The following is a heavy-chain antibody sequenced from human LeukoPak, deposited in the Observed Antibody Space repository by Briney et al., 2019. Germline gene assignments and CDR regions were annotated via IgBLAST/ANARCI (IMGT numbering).Heavy chain of an antibody. D-gene: IGHD3-22*01. Sequence: PGGSLRLSCAASGFTFSSYAMSWVRQAPGKGLEWVSGIRGSGDITYNADSVKGRFTISRDNFKNTLYLQMNSLRAEDTAVYYWAKTRIVFTSVSCPGGGFDYWGHGTLVTVSS. V-gene: IGHV3-23*01. CDR3: AKTRIVFTSVSCPGGGFDY. J-gene: IGHJ4*01. CDR2: IRGSGDIT. CDR1: GFTFSSYA.